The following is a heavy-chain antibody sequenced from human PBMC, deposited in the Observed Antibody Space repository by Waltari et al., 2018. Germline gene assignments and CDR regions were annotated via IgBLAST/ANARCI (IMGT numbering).Heavy chain of an antibody. CDR3: ARLGDTSSWFSD. J-gene: IGHJ4*02. V-gene: IGHV4-59*08. D-gene: IGHD6-13*01. Sequence: QLQLQESGSRLVKPSETLSLTCNVSGGSFSSSYGRCSRQPPGKKLEWIAYIYDSGNTNYNPSLRSRVTISVDRSTNQFSLKMTSVTAADTAIYYCARLGDTSSWFSDWGQGTLVTVSS. CDR1: GGSFSSSY. CDR2: IYDSGNT.